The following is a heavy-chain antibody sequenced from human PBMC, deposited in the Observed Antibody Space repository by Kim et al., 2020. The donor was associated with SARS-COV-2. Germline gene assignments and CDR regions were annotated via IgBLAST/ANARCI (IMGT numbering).Heavy chain of an antibody. V-gene: IGHV4-34*01. D-gene: IGHD1-26*01. CDR1: GGSFSGYY. Sequence: SETLSLTCAVYGGSFSGYYWSWIRQPPGKGLEWIGEINHSGSTNYNPSLKSRVTISVDTSKNQFSLKLSSVTAADTAVYYCARGKPVRGATITANWFDPWGQGTLVTVSS. CDR3: ARGKPVRGATITANWFDP. J-gene: IGHJ5*02. CDR2: INHSGST.